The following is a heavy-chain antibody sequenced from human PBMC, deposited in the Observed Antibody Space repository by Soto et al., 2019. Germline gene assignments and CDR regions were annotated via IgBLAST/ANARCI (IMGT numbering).Heavy chain of an antibody. CDR3: AKERSRIFHY. V-gene: IGHV3-43*01. CDR1: GFTFHDYT. Sequence: GGSLRLSCAASGFTFHDYTMHWVRQVPGKSLEWVSLVTWDGGSTFYADSVKGRFSISRDNIENYVYLQMNGLRTEDSALYYCAKERSRIFHYWGQGTLVTVSS. J-gene: IGHJ4*02. D-gene: IGHD3-9*01. CDR2: VTWDGGST.